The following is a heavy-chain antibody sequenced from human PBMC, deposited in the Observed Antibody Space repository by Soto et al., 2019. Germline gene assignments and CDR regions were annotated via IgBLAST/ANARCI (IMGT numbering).Heavy chain of an antibody. CDR3: ARVAYYDILTGYQLNFFDD. V-gene: IGHV4-31*03. D-gene: IGHD3-9*01. CDR1: GGSISSGAYY. CDR2: IYYSGNT. J-gene: IGHJ4*02. Sequence: QVQLQESGPGLVKPSQTLSLTCTVSGGSISSGAYYWSWIRQHPGKGLEWIGYIYYSGNTYYNPSLKSRVSISVDTSKNQFSLKLSSVTAADTAVYYCARVAYYDILTGYQLNFFDDWGQGTLVTVSS.